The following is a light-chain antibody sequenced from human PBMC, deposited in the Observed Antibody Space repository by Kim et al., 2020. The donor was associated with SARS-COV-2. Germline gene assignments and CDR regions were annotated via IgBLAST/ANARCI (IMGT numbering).Light chain of an antibody. CDR2: ATD. V-gene: IGLV1-44*01. J-gene: IGLJ1*01. CDR3: AAWDDSLKMHV. CDR1: SSNIAGNS. Sequence: QSVLTQTPSASGTPGQRVTISCSGSSSNIAGNSVNWYQQVPGSAPKVLIYATDQRPSGVPDRISGSKSGTSASLAISGLLSDDEGDYYCAAWDDSLKMHVFGPGAKVTV.